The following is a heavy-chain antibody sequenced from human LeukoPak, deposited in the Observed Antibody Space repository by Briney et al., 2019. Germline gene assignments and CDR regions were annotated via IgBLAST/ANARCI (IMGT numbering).Heavy chain of an antibody. J-gene: IGHJ5*02. CDR2: IIPIFGIA. CDR1: GGTFSSYA. D-gene: IGHD6-6*01. Sequence: SVKVSRKASGGTFSSYAISWVRQAPGQGLEWMGRIIPIFGIANYAQKFQGRVTITADKSTSTAYMELSSLRSEDTAVYYCARAVAARPFDPWGQGTLVTVSS. CDR3: ARAVAARPFDP. V-gene: IGHV1-69*04.